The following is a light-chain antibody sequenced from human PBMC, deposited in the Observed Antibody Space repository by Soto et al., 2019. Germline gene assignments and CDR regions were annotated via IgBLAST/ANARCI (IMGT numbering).Light chain of an antibody. CDR2: DVS. CDR3: SSYTSASTPLV. CDR1: GSDVGGYNY. J-gene: IGLJ2*01. Sequence: QSALTQPASVSGSPGQSITISCTGTGSDVGGYNYVSWYQQHPGKAPKVMIYDVSNRPSGVSNRFSGSKSGNTASLTISGPQAEDEADYYCSSYTSASTPLVFGGGTKLTLL. V-gene: IGLV2-14*01.